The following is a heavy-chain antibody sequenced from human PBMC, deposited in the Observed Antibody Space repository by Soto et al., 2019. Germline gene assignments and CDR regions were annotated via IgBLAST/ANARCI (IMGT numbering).Heavy chain of an antibody. V-gene: IGHV3-30-3*01. CDR3: ARGLEYSSSSLSGGDAFDI. D-gene: IGHD6-6*01. CDR2: ISYDGSNK. Sequence: QVQLVESGGGVVQPGRSLRLSCAASGFTFSSYAMHWVRQAPGKGLEWVAVISYDGSNKYYADSVKGRFTISRDNSKNTLYLQMNSLRAEDTAVYYCARGLEYSSSSLSGGDAFDIWGQGTMVTVSS. CDR1: GFTFSSYA. J-gene: IGHJ3*02.